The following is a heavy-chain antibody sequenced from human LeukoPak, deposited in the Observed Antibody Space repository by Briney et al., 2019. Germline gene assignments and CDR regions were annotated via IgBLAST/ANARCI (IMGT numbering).Heavy chain of an antibody. V-gene: IGHV4-34*01. J-gene: IGHJ6*03. CDR1: SGSFSGYY. D-gene: IGHD3-16*02. CDR3: GRGLVGYTSYYMDV. CDR2: INHSGST. Sequence: KPSETLSLTCAVYSGSFSGYYWSWIRQPPGKGLEWIGEINHSGSTKYNPSLKSRVTISVDTSKNQFSLKLSSVTAADTAVYYCGRGLVGYTSYYMDVWGKGTTVTVSS.